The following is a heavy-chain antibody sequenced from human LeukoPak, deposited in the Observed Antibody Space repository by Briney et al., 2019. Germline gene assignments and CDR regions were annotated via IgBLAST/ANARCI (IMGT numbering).Heavy chain of an antibody. J-gene: IGHJ6*03. Sequence: GGSLRLSCTASGFTFSRYAMSWVRQAPGKGLEWVSVLSGSGTTAHYADSVKGRFTISRDNSRNAVFLEMNSLRLEDTAVYYCAKGGGDTPYYYFYMDVWGKGRTVTVSS. D-gene: IGHD2-21*02. CDR3: AKGGGDTPYYYFYMDV. CDR2: LSGSGTTA. V-gene: IGHV3-23*01. CDR1: GFTFSRYA.